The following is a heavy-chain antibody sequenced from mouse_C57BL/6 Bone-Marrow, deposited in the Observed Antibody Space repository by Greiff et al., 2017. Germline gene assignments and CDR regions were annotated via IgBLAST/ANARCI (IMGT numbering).Heavy chain of an antibody. CDR2: IAPENGDT. CDR3: TSLGADGSSWYFDI. CDR1: GFNIKDDY. D-gene: IGHD1-1*01. V-gene: IGHV14-4*01. J-gene: IGHJ1*03. Sequence: EVQRVESGAELVRPGASVKLSCTASGFNIKDDYMHWVKQRPEQGLEWIGWIAPENGDTEYASKFQGNATITADTSSNTAYLQLISLTSEETAVYYGTSLGADGSSWYFDIWGTGTTVTVSS.